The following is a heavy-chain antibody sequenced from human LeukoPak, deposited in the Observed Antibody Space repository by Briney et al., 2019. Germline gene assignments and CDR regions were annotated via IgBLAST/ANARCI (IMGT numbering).Heavy chain of an antibody. CDR1: GGSFSGYY. CDR3: ARGALWFGELLGSHYYFDY. D-gene: IGHD3-10*01. V-gene: IGHV4-34*01. Sequence: PSETLSLTCAVYGGSFSGYYWSWIRQPPGKGLEWLGEINHSGSTNYNPSLKSRVTISVDTSKNQFSLKLSSVTAADTAVYYCARGALWFGELLGSHYYFDYWGQGTLVTVSS. CDR2: INHSGST. J-gene: IGHJ4*02.